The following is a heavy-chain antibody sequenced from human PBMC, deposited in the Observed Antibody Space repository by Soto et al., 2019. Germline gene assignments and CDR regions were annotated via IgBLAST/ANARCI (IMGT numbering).Heavy chain of an antibody. J-gene: IGHJ4*02. V-gene: IGHV3-30-3*01. Sequence: GGSLRLSCAASGFTFSSYAMHWVRQAPGKGLEWVAVISYDGSNKYYADSVKGRFTISRDNSKNTLYLQMNSLRAEDTAVYYCARDSTSPTMVRGVIRFEFDYWGQGTLVTVSS. CDR1: GFTFSSYA. D-gene: IGHD3-10*01. CDR2: ISYDGSNK. CDR3: ARDSTSPTMVRGVIRFEFDY.